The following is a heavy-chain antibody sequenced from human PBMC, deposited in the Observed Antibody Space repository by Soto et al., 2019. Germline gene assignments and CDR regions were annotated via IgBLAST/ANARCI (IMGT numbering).Heavy chain of an antibody. D-gene: IGHD2-21*01. CDR2: IYHIGST. Sequence: SETLSLTCAVSGYSISSGYYWGWIRQPPGKGLQWIGSIYHIGSTYYNPSLRSRVTISLDKSKNRFSLKMTSVTAADTAMYYCAASIVVLPTAWPFDYWGQGPLVTVSS. CDR1: GYSISSGYY. V-gene: IGHV4-38-2*01. J-gene: IGHJ4*02. CDR3: AASIVVLPTAWPFDY.